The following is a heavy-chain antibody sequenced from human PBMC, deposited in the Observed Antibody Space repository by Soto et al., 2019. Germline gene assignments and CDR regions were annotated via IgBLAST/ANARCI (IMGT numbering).Heavy chain of an antibody. V-gene: IGHV3-23*01. CDR2: ISGSGGST. CDR1: GFTFSSYA. J-gene: IGHJ4*02. D-gene: IGHD1-26*01. Sequence: EVQLLESGGGLVQPGGSLRLSCAASGFTFSSYAMRWVRQAPVKGLEWVSAISGSGGSTYYADSVKGRFTISRDNSKNTLYLQRHSLRAEDTAVYYCTRRGRGSYYDYWGQGTLVTVSS. CDR3: TRRGRGSYYDY.